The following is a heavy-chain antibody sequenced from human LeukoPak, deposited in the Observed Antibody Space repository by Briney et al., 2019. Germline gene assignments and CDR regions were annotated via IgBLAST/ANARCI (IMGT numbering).Heavy chain of an antibody. J-gene: IGHJ4*02. Sequence: SETLSLTCIVSGGSISSYYWSWIRQPPGKGQEWIGHIYYSGSTNYNPSLKSRVTISVDTSKNQFSLKLSSVTAADTAVYYCARAGYYSAFDYWGQGTLVTVSS. CDR3: ARAGYYSAFDY. V-gene: IGHV4-59*01. D-gene: IGHD3-22*01. CDR1: GGSISSYY. CDR2: IYYSGST.